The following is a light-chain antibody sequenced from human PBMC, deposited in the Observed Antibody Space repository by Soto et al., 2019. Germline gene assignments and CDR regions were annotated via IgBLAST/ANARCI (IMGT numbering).Light chain of an antibody. J-gene: IGKJ1*01. CDR2: DAS. CDR1: QSVSSY. Sequence: EIVLTQSPATLSLSPGERATLSCRASQSVSSYLAWYQQKPGQAPRLLIYDASNRATGIPARFGGSGSGTDCTLTISSLEPEDFAVYYCQKRSNGNRTFGQGTK. CDR3: QKRSNGNRT. V-gene: IGKV3-11*01.